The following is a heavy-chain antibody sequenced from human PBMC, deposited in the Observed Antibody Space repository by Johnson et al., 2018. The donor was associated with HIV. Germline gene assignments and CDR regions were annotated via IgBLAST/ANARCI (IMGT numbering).Heavy chain of an antibody. J-gene: IGHJ3*02. CDR1: GFTVSSNY. CDR2: ISSSGSTI. D-gene: IGHD6-19*01. Sequence: QMLLVESGGGLVQPGGSLRLSCAASGFTVSSNYMSCVRQAPGKGLEWVSYISSSGSTIFYADSVKGRFTISRDNAKNSLYLQMNSLRAGSTAVYYCARIPGSGWEHEAFEIWGQGTMVTVSS. V-gene: IGHV3-11*04. CDR3: ARIPGSGWEHEAFEI.